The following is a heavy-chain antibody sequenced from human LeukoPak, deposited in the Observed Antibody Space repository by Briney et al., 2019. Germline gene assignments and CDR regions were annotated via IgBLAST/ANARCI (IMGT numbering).Heavy chain of an antibody. Sequence: VGSLRLSCAASGLTFSTFTMDSGRQAPGTRVEWCSAIVSNGDIYYADSVKGRFTISRDNSRGTLYLQINGLRADDTAVYYCAKDKLPDGKWDIDYWGLGTPVTVSS. V-gene: IGHV3-23*01. CDR1: GLTFSTFT. J-gene: IGHJ4*02. D-gene: IGHD1-26*01. CDR2: IVSNGDI. CDR3: AKDKLPDGKWDIDY.